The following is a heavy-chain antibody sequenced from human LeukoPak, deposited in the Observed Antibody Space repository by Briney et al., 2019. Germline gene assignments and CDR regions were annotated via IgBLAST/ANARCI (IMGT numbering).Heavy chain of an antibody. Sequence: GGSLRLSCAASGFTVSSNYMSWVRQAPGKGLEWVSSISSSSSYIYYADSVKGRFTISRDNAKNSLYLQMNSLRAEDTAVYYCARDHSSSWYPIDYWGQGTLVTVSS. D-gene: IGHD6-13*01. CDR3: ARDHSSSWYPIDY. CDR1: GFTVSSNY. CDR2: ISSSSSYI. V-gene: IGHV3-21*01. J-gene: IGHJ4*02.